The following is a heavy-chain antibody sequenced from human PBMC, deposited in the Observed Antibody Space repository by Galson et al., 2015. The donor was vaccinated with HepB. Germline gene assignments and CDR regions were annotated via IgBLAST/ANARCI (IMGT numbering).Heavy chain of an antibody. Sequence: SLRLSCAASGFTFSSYGIHWVRQAPGKGLEWVAVTLYNGFNKYYLESAKGRFTISRDNSKNTVYLEMTSLRSDDTAVYYCARDGQSTSYSMDVWGQGTTLTVSS. CDR2: TLYNGFNK. CDR3: ARDGQSTSYSMDV. J-gene: IGHJ6*02. CDR1: GFTFSSYG. D-gene: IGHD2-15*01. V-gene: IGHV3-30*03.